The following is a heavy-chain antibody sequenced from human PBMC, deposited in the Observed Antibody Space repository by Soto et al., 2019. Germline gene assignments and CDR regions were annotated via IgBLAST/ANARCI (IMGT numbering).Heavy chain of an antibody. CDR2: ISSSSTYI. J-gene: IGHJ4*02. CDR1: GFMFSSYS. V-gene: IGHV3-21*01. Sequence: EVQLMESGGDLVKPGGSLRLSCIDSGFMFSSYSMAWVRQAPGKGLEWVSSISSSSTYIYYADSVMGRFTISRDNAKNSLYLQMNSLRAEDSAVYYCARGGLQITTHFDYWGQGTLVTVSS. CDR3: ARGGLQITTHFDY. D-gene: IGHD4-4*01.